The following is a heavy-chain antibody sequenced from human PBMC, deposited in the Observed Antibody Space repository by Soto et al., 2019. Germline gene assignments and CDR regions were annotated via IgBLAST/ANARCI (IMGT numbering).Heavy chain of an antibody. V-gene: IGHV3-48*03. CDR2: ISSSGSTI. CDR1: GFTFSSYE. Sequence: QPGGSLRLSCAASGFTFSSYEMNWVRQAPGKGLEWVSYISSSGSTIYYADSVKGRFTISRDNAKNSLYLQMNSLRAEDTAVYYCARDLHRFRWLRNVHYGMDVWGQGTTVTVSS. CDR3: ARDLHRFRWLRNVHYGMDV. J-gene: IGHJ6*02. D-gene: IGHD3-16*02.